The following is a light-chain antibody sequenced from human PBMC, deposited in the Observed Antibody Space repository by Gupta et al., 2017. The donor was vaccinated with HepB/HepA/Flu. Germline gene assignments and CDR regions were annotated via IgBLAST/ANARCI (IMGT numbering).Light chain of an antibody. V-gene: IGKV1-39*01. CDR1: QTIRRY. CDR2: GAS. CDR3: QQSYTLTT. Sequence: DIQMTQSPSSLSASVGDRVTLTCRASQTIRRYLNWYQQKPGKAPNLLIYGASTLQTGVPSRFSGSGAGTDFTLTSSRRQPEDFANYYWQQSYTLTTFGGGTKVVIK. J-gene: IGKJ4*01.